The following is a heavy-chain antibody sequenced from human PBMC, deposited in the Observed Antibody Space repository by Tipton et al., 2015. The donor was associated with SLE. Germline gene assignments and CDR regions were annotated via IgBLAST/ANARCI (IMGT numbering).Heavy chain of an antibody. D-gene: IGHD3-10*01. CDR2: IYYSGST. J-gene: IGHJ3*02. CDR1: GGSISGTSYY. Sequence: LRLSCTVSGGSISGTSYYWGWIRQSPGKGLEWIGNIYYSGSTYYNPSLKSRVTISTDTSKNQFSLKLSSVTAADTAVYYCARLRGPVLPDAFDIWGQGIMVTVSS. CDR3: ARLRGPVLPDAFDI. V-gene: IGHV4-39*01.